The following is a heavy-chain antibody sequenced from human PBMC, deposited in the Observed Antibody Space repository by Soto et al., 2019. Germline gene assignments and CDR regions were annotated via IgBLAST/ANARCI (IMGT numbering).Heavy chain of an antibody. J-gene: IGHJ4*02. CDR1: GGAISSSSYY. CDR3: VRRNWSSFDY. Sequence: SEPLSLTCTVSGGAISSSSYYWGWIRQPPGKGLEWIGSISSSGSTYYKPSLKSRVAMSVDTSKNQFSIKLTSVTAADTAVYYCVRRNWSSFDYWGQGTLVTASS. V-gene: IGHV4-39*01. D-gene: IGHD1-1*01. CDR2: ISSSGST.